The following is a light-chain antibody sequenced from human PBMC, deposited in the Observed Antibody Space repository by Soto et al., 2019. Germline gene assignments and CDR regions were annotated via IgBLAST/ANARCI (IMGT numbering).Light chain of an antibody. CDR1: SSDVGGYNY. V-gene: IGLV2-8*01. CDR2: EVS. Sequence: QSALTQPPSASGSPGQSVTISCTGTSSDVGGYNYVSWYQQHPGKAPKLMIYEVSKRPSGVPDRFSGSKSGNTASLTVSGLQAEDEADYYCSSYAGSNNFVVFGGWPKLTVL. CDR3: SSYAGSNNFVV. J-gene: IGLJ2*01.